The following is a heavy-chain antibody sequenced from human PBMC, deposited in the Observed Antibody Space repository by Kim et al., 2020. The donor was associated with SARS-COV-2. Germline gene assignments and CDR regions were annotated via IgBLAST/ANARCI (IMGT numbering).Heavy chain of an antibody. CDR2: INRSGTEP. Sequence: GGSLRLSCTASGFKFDNFAMNWVRHAPGKGLEWVAGINRSGTEPDYIDAVKGRFTISRDNAKNSLFLEMTSLRAEDTAVYHCARGRGTTPNSPDIDVWG. J-gene: IGHJ6*02. D-gene: IGHD1-1*01. CDR1: GFKFDNFA. CDR3: ARGRGTTPNSPDIDV. V-gene: IGHV3-21*04.